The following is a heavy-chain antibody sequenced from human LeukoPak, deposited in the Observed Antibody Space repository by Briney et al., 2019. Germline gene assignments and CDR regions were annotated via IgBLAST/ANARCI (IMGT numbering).Heavy chain of an antibody. CDR1: GGSISGYY. D-gene: IGHD3-3*01. V-gene: IGHV4-34*01. J-gene: IGHJ4*02. CDR3: ARGITIFGVDLTSFDY. Sequence: SETLSLTCTVSGGSISGYYWSWIRQPPGKGLEWIGEINHSGSTNYNPSLKSRVTISVDTSKNQFSLKLSSVTAADTAVYYCARGITIFGVDLTSFDYWGQGTLVTVSS. CDR2: INHSGST.